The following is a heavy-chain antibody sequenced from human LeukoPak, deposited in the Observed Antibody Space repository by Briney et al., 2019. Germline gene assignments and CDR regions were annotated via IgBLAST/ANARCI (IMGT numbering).Heavy chain of an antibody. CDR2: ISSNGGNT. D-gene: IGHD6-19*01. CDR1: GFTFSSFA. CDR3: VKDTYTTSWYPDY. V-gene: IGHV3-64D*09. J-gene: IGHJ4*02. Sequence: GGSLRPSCTASGFTFSSFATHWVRQAPGKGLEYVSGISSNGGNTYYADSVKGRFTISRDNSKNTLYLQMSSLRAEDTAVYYCVKDTYTTSWYPDYWGQGTLVTVSS.